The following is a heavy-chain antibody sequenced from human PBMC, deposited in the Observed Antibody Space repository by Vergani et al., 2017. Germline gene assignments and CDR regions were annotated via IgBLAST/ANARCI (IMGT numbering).Heavy chain of an antibody. CDR3: ARPNVYYHAFDI. CDR1: GGTFSSYA. CDR2: IIPIFGTA. J-gene: IGHJ3*02. Sequence: QVQLVQSGAEVKKPGASVKVSCKASGGTFSSYAISWVRQAPGQGLEWMGRIIPIFGTANYAQKLQGRVTMTTDTSTSTAYMELSSLRSEDTAVYYCARPNVYYHAFDIWGQGTMVTVSS. V-gene: IGHV1-69*06. D-gene: IGHD1-26*01.